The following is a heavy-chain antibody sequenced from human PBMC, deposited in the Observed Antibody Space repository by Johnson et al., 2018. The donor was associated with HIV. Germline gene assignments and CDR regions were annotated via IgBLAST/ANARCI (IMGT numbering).Heavy chain of an antibody. V-gene: IGHV3-30*03. CDR1: EFTFSSYG. CDR3: TTRRVVGATPTPDDAFDI. Sequence: QVQVVESGGGVVQPGRSLRLSCAASEFTFSSYGMHWVRQAPGKGLEWVAVTSYDGSNKYYADSVKGRFTISRDNSKNTLYLQMNSLRAEDTAVYYCTTRRVVGATPTPDDAFDIWGQGTMVSVSS. D-gene: IGHD1-26*01. J-gene: IGHJ3*02. CDR2: TSYDGSNK.